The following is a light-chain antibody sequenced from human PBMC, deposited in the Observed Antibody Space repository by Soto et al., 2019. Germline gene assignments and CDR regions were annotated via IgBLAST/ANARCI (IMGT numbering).Light chain of an antibody. CDR1: KNDIGVYDF. V-gene: IGLV2-8*01. CDR2: EVV. CDR3: KSYAGSNTYV. J-gene: IGLJ1*01. Sequence: LTQPPSASRSPGQSVTISCTGTKNDIGVYDFVSWYQHHPGKAPRLIIYEVVQRPSGVPDRFSGSKSGNTASLTVSGLQAADEADYFCKSYAGSNTYVFGSGTKGTVL.